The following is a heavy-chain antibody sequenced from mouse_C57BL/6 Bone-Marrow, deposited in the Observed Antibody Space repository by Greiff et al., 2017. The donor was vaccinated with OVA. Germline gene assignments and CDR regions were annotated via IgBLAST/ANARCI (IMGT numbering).Heavy chain of an antibody. CDR2: INPSNGGT. V-gene: IGHV1-53*01. J-gene: IGHJ2*01. CDR3: ARGVTTVVAPRGCHYFDY. D-gene: IGHD1-1*01. Sequence: QVQLQQPGTELVKPGASVKLSCKASGYTFTSYWMHWVKQRPGQGLEWIGNINPSNGGTNYNEKFKSKATLTVDKSSSTAYMQLSSLTSEDSAVYYCARGVTTVVAPRGCHYFDYWGQGTTLTVSS. CDR1: GYTFTSYW.